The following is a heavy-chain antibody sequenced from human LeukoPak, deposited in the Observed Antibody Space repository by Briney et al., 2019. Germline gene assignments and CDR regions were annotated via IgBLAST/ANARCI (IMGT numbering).Heavy chain of an antibody. V-gene: IGHV1-2*02. CDR3: ARVLNYYDGSGYDY. J-gene: IGHJ4*02. D-gene: IGHD3-22*01. CDR1: GYTFTGYY. Sequence: ASVKVSCKASGYTFTGYYMHWVRQAPGQGLAWMGWINPNSGGTNYAQKFQGRVTMTRDTSISTAYMELSRLRSDDTAVYYCARVLNYYDGSGYDYWGQGTLVTVSS. CDR2: INPNSGGT.